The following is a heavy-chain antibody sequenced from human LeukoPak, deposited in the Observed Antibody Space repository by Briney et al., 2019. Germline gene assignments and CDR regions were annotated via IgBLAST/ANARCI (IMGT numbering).Heavy chain of an antibody. CDR2: ISWNSGSI. CDR3: ARVWDNIVVVTAYYGMDV. V-gene: IGHV3-9*01. D-gene: IGHD2-21*02. J-gene: IGHJ6*02. Sequence: PGGSLRLSCAASGFTFDDYAMHWVRQAPGKGLEWVSGISWNSGSIGYADSVKGRFTISRDNSKTTLNLQMISLRAEDTAVYYCARVWDNIVVVTAYYGMDVWGQGTTVTVSS. CDR1: GFTFDDYA.